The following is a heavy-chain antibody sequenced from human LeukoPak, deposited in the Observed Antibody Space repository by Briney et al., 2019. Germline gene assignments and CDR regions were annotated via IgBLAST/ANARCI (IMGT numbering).Heavy chain of an antibody. CDR3: ARGSDVEDAFDI. V-gene: IGHV1-69*04. D-gene: IGHD2-15*01. CDR1: GGSFSSYA. Sequence: SVKVSCKAAGGSFSSYATTWVRQAPGQGLEWMGRMIPILGATSYAQKFQGRVTITADKSTSTAYMELSRLTSEDTAFYYCARGSDVEDAFDIWGQGTMATVSP. CDR2: MIPILGAT. J-gene: IGHJ3*02.